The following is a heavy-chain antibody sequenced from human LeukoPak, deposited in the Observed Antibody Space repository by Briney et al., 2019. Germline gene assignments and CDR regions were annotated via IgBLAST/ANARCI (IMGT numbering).Heavy chain of an antibody. CDR1: GFTXXRTW. V-gene: IGHV3-74*01. Sequence: ASGFTXXRTWMHWVRHGPGKGLLWLSRIESGGTTIYAESVKGRFTISRDNAKNTIYLKMNSLRAEDTAVYYCVRDNYYVMDVWGQGTVVTVAS. J-gene: IGHJ3*01. D-gene: IGHD3-10*02. CDR3: VRDNYYVMDV. CDR2: IESGGTT.